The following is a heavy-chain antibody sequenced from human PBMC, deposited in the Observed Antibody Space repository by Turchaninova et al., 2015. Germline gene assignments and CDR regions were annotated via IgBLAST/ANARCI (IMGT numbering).Heavy chain of an antibody. CDR3: AALLSVDY. V-gene: IGHV3-74*01. CDR2: ISPDGSKT. Sequence: VQLVESGGGLVQPGGSLRLSCEDSGFALSTYWMHWVRQAPGKGLVWVSRISPDGSKTDYADSVKDRFIISRDNAKNTLYLEMNRLRAEDTAVYYCAALLSVDYWGQGILVTVSS. D-gene: IGHD2/OR15-2a*01. J-gene: IGHJ4*02. CDR1: GFALSTYW.